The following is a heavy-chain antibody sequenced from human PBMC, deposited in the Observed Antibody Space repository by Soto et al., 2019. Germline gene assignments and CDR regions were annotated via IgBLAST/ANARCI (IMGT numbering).Heavy chain of an antibody. Sequence: SETLSLTCTVSGGSISSYYWSWIRQPPGKGLEWIGYIFNSGSTNYNPSLKSRVTISLDTSKNQFSLNLTSVTAVDAAVYYCARRLAVAGSPKRGYYYYYMDVWGKGTTVTVSS. V-gene: IGHV4-59*08. J-gene: IGHJ6*03. CDR3: ARRLAVAGSPKRGYYYYYMDV. CDR2: IFNSGST. CDR1: GGSISSYY. D-gene: IGHD6-19*01.